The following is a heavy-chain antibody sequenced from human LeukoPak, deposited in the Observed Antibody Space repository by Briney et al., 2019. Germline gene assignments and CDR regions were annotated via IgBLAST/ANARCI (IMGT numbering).Heavy chain of an antibody. J-gene: IGHJ4*02. D-gene: IGHD4-11*01. V-gene: IGHV1-2*02. Sequence: ASVKVSCKASGYTFTGYYMHWVRQAPGQGLEWMGWINPNSGGTNYAQKFQGRVTMTRDMSTSTVYMELSSLRSEDTAVYYCAREGSYSNYPDYWGQGTLVTVSS. CDR1: GYTFTGYY. CDR3: AREGSYSNYPDY. CDR2: INPNSGGT.